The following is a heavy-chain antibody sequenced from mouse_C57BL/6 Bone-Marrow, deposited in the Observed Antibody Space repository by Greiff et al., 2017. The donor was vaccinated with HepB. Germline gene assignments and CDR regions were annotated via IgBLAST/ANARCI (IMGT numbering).Heavy chain of an antibody. V-gene: IGHV1-55*01. J-gene: IGHJ3*01. CDR2: IYPGSGST. CDR3: AFYYYGSSPLFAY. Sequence: VQLQQSGAELVKPGASVKMSCKASGYTFTSYWITWVKQRPGQGLEWIGDIYPGSGSTNYNEKFKSKATLTVDTSSSTAYMQLSSLTSEDSAVYYCAFYYYGSSPLFAYWGQGTLVTVSA. CDR1: GYTFTSYW. D-gene: IGHD1-1*01.